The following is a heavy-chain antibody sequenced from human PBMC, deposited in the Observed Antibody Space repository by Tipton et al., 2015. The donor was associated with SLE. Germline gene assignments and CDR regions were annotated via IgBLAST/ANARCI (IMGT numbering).Heavy chain of an antibody. D-gene: IGHD2-21*01. Sequence: TLSLTCTVSGGSISSSSYYWSWVRQPAGKGLDWIGPIYTSGSTDYNPSLKSRVTISVDTSKNQFSLKLTSVTAADTAVYYCARVRVILRFYYYYAMDVWGQGTTVTVSS. J-gene: IGHJ6*02. V-gene: IGHV4-61*02. CDR3: ARVRVILRFYYYYAMDV. CDR2: IYTSGST. CDR1: GGSISSSSYY.